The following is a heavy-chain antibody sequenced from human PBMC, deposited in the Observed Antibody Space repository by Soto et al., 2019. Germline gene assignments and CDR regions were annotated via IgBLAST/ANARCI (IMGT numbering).Heavy chain of an antibody. CDR3: ARTDRDFYGLDV. J-gene: IGHJ6*02. CDR1: GFTFRNYD. CDR2: ISAAGDP. Sequence: EVQLVESGGGLVQPGGSLRLSCAASGFTFRNYDMHWVRQGTGKGLEWVSGISAAGDPDYADSVEGRFTISRENAQNSFFLQMNSRRFGDTAVYYCARTDRDFYGLDVWGQGTTVIVSS. V-gene: IGHV3-13*05.